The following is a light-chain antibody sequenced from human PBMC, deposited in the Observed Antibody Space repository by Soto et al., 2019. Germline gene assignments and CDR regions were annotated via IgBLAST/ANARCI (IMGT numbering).Light chain of an antibody. CDR3: QQSYSIPFT. CDR2: GAS. CDR1: QSISNY. V-gene: IGKV1-39*01. J-gene: IGKJ3*01. Sequence: DIQMTQSPSSLSAYAGDRVTITCRASQSISNYLNWYQQKPGKAPKLLIYGASSLQSGVPSRFSGSGSGTDFTLTISSLQPEDFATYYCQQSYSIPFTFGPGTKVDIK.